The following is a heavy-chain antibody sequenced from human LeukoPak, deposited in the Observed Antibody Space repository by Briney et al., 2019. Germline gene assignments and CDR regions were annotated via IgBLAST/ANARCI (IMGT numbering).Heavy chain of an antibody. CDR1: GYTFTSYG. V-gene: IGHV1-18*01. CDR2: ISAYNGNT. Sequence: ASVKVSCKASGYTFTSYGISWVRQAPGQGLEWMGWISAYNGNTNYAQKLQGRVTMTRDTSTSTAYMELRSLRSDDTAVYYCARDPKVFGVVIDFDYWGQGTLVTVSS. D-gene: IGHD3-3*01. J-gene: IGHJ4*02. CDR3: ARDPKVFGVVIDFDY.